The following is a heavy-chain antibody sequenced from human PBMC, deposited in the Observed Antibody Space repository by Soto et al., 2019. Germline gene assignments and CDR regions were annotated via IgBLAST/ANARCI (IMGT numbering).Heavy chain of an antibody. V-gene: IGHV4-31*03. CDR2: IYYSGTT. Sequence: QVQLHESGPGLVKSSQTLSLTCTVSVGSISSDGNYWIWIRQNPGKGLEWIGYIYYSGTTYYNPSLQSRVTISVDTSKNQFALKLNSVTAADTAVYYCARARMVRGIIYYYGMDVWGQGTTVTVSS. CDR1: VGSISSDGNY. J-gene: IGHJ6*02. D-gene: IGHD3-10*01. CDR3: ARARMVRGIIYYYGMDV.